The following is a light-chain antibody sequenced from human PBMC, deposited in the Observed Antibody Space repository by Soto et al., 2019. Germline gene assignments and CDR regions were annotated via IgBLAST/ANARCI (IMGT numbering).Light chain of an antibody. CDR3: QQRGNWPPGFA. Sequence: EIVLTQSPATLSLSPGERATLSCRASQSVSIHLAWYQQKGGQAPRLLIYDTSNRATGIPARFSGGGSGTAFTLTISSVETEDSAVYYCQQRGNWPPGFAFGPGTKVDI. CDR2: DTS. CDR1: QSVSIH. V-gene: IGKV3-11*01. J-gene: IGKJ3*01.